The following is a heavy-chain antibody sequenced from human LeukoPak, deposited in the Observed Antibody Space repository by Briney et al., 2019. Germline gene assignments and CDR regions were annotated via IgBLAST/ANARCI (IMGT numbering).Heavy chain of an antibody. CDR3: ATDWC. V-gene: IGHV3-15*01. CDR2: IKSKSDGGTT. D-gene: IGHD2-8*02. Sequence: GGSLRLSCAASGNYWMHWVRQAPGKGLEWVGRIKSKSDGGTTDYAAPVQGRFTISRDDSENMVFLQMNGLKTEDTVMYYCATDWCRGQGVLVTVSS. CDR1: GNYW. J-gene: IGHJ4*02.